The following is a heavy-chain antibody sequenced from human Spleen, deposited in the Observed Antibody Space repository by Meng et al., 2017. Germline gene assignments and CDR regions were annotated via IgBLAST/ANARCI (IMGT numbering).Heavy chain of an antibody. CDR2: ISYDGSNK. J-gene: IGHJ4*02. D-gene: IGHD1-26*01. CDR1: GFTFSSYA. V-gene: IGHV3-30*04. CDR3: ARGISGSYWGFDY. Sequence: GESLKISCAASGFTFSSYAMHWVRQAPGKGLEWVAVISYDGSNKYYADSVKGRFTVSRDNSRSTLYLQMISLRAEDTAVYYCARGISGSYWGFDYWGQGTLVTVSS.